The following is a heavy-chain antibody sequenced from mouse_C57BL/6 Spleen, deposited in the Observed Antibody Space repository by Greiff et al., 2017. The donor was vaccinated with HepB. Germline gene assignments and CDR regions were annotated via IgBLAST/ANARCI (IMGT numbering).Heavy chain of an antibody. CDR2: IDPETGGT. CDR1: GYTFTDYE. CDR3: TRGGYYYGSSLDY. V-gene: IGHV1-15*01. Sequence: QVQLQQSGAELVRPGASVTLSCKASGYTFTDYEMHWVKQTPVHGLEWIGAIDPETGGTAYNQKFKGKAILTADKSSSTAYMELRSLTSEDSAVYYCTRGGYYYGSSLDYWGQGTTLTVSS. J-gene: IGHJ2*01. D-gene: IGHD1-1*01.